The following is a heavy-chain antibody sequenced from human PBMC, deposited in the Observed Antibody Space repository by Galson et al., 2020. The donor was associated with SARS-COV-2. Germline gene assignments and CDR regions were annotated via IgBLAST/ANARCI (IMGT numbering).Heavy chain of an antibody. CDR3: ARDPTSDYWFDP. CDR2: IYYSGST. D-gene: IGHD2-2*01. V-gene: IGHV4-39*07. CDR1: GGSISSSSYY. Sequence: SETLSLTCTVSGGSISSSSYYWGWIRPPPGQGLEWIRSIYYSGSTYYNPSLKSRVTISVDTYKNQCSRKLSSVTAAGTAEYYCARDPTSDYWFDPWGQGTLVTVSS. J-gene: IGHJ5*02.